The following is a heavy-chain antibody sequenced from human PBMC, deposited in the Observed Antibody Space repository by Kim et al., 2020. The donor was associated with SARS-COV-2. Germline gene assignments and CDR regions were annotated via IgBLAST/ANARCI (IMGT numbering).Heavy chain of an antibody. J-gene: IGHJ4*02. D-gene: IGHD6-19*01. CDR3: ARHRGWEYFDC. CDR1: GGAISSSSYY. Sequence: SETLSLTCTVSGGAISSSSYYWGWIRQPPGKGLEWIGSNYYSGSTYYNPSLKSRVTISVDTSKNQFYLKLSSMTAANTAVYYCARHRGWEYFDCWGQGT. CDR2: NYYSGST. V-gene: IGHV4-39*01.